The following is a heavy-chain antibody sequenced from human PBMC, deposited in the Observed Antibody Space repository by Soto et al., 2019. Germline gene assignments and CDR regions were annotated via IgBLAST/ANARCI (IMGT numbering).Heavy chain of an antibody. CDR3: ARGRVGATTDYFDY. CDR2: IYYSGNT. V-gene: IGHV4-31*03. D-gene: IGHD1-26*01. Sequence: SETLSLTCSVSGGSISRGGYYWSWIRQHPGRGLEWIGYIYYSGNTYYNPSLKSRVTISVDTSKNQFSLKLSAVTAADTAVYYCARGRVGATTDYFDYWGKGTLVTVSS. J-gene: IGHJ4*02. CDR1: GGSISRGGYY.